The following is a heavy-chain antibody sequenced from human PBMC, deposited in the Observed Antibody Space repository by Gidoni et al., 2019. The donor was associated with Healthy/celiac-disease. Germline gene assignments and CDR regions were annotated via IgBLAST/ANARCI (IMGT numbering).Heavy chain of an antibody. V-gene: IGHV4-34*01. CDR3: ARLVYGGTDY. D-gene: IGHD4-17*01. J-gene: IGHJ4*02. CDR1: GGSFSGYY. CDR2: INQSGST. Sequence: QVQLQQWGAGLLKPSETLSLTCAVYGGSFSGYYWSWIRQPPGKGLEWIGEINQSGSTNYNPSLKSRVTISVDTSKNQFSLKLSSVTAADTAVYYCARLVYGGTDYWGQGTLVTVSS.